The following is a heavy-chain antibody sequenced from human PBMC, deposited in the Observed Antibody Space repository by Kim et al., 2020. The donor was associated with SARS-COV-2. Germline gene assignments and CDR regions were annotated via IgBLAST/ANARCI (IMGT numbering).Heavy chain of an antibody. Sequence: GGSLRLSCAASGFTFSSYGMHWVRQAPGKGLEWVAVISYDGSNKYYADTVKGRFTISRDNSKNMLYLQMNSLRAEDTAVYYRARDRLGESTYGMDVWGQGTTVTVSS. CDR2: ISYDGSNK. V-gene: IGHV3-33*05. CDR1: GFTFSSYG. D-gene: IGHD3-10*01. CDR3: ARDRLGESTYGMDV. J-gene: IGHJ6*02.